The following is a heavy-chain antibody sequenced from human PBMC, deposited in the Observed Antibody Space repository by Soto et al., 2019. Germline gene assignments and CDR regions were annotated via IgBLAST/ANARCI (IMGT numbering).Heavy chain of an antibody. D-gene: IGHD4-17*01. J-gene: IGHJ6*03. V-gene: IGHV4-59*08. CDR2: IYYSGST. CDR3: ARLKTDTNYGGYYYYYYMDV. Sequence: SETLSLTCTVSGGSISSYYWSWIRQPPGKGLEWIGYIYYSGSTNYNPSLKSRVTISVDTSKNQFSLKLSSVTAADTAVYYCARLKTDTNYGGYYYYYYMDVWGKGTTVTVSS. CDR1: GGSISSYY.